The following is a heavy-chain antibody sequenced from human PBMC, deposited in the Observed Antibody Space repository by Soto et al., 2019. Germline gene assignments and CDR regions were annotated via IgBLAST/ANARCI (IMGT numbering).Heavy chain of an antibody. Sequence: GSVRLSCSASGFSFSSCAVSWVRQAPGKGPEWISSISGSGSTIYYADSVKGRFTISRDNSKNTLYLQMSSLRAEDTAVYYCAKVFYYYDSSGYYYFDYWGQGTLVTVSS. J-gene: IGHJ4*02. CDR1: GFSFSSCA. D-gene: IGHD3-22*01. CDR3: AKVFYYYDSSGYYYFDY. V-gene: IGHV3-23*01. CDR2: ISGSGSTI.